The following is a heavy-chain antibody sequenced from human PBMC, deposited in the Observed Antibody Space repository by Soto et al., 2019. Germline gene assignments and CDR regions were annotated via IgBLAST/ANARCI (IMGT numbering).Heavy chain of an antibody. V-gene: IGHV4-4*02. CDR1: GGSISSNNW. CDR2: IYHSGST. CDR3: ARGPREWLAPVTGSRRYFDL. Sequence: QVQLQESGPGLVKPSGTLSLTCAVSGGSISSNNWWSWVRQPPGKGLEWIGEIYHSGSTNYNPSLESRVTILLDKSKSQLSLRLSSVTAADSAVYYCARGPREWLAPVTGSRRYFDLWGRGTLVTVSS. D-gene: IGHD6-19*01. J-gene: IGHJ2*01.